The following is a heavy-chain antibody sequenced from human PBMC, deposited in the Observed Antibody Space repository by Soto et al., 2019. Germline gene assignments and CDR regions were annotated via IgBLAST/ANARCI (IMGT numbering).Heavy chain of an antibody. V-gene: IGHV1-3*01. Sequence: QVQLVQSGAEVKKPGASVKVFCETSGYTFTNYAIHWVRQAPGQRLEWMGWINAGDGNTKYSQKFQDRVTITRDTSASTAYMELSSLRSEDATVYYCARSGSCTSTGCYGGFEFWGQGTMVTVSS. D-gene: IGHD2-2*01. CDR2: INAGDGNT. CDR3: ARSGSCTSTGCYGGFEF. CDR1: GYTFTNYA. J-gene: IGHJ3*01.